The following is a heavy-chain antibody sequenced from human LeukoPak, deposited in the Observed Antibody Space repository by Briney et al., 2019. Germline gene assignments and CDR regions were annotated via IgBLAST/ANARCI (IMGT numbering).Heavy chain of an antibody. CDR2: ISGSGGST. Sequence: GGSLRLSCAASGFTFSSYAMSWVRQAPGKGLEWVSAISGSGGSTYYADSVKGRFTISRDNSKNTLYLQVNSLRAEDTAVYYCAKNPYDILTGPYFDYWGQGTLVTVSS. J-gene: IGHJ4*02. V-gene: IGHV3-23*01. CDR1: GFTFSSYA. D-gene: IGHD3-9*01. CDR3: AKNPYDILTGPYFDY.